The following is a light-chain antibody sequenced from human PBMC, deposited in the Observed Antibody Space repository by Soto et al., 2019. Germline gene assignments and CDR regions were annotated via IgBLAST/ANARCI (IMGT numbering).Light chain of an antibody. CDR1: SSDVWSHDL. Sequence: QSVLTQPASVSGSPGQSITISCTGTSSDVWSHDLVSWYQQHPGKAPNLMIYEGSKRPSGVSSRFSGSKSGNTASLTISGLQAEDEADYYCCSYVGSSTNVFGTGTKLTVL. CDR2: EGS. CDR3: CSYVGSSTNV. J-gene: IGLJ1*01. V-gene: IGLV2-23*01.